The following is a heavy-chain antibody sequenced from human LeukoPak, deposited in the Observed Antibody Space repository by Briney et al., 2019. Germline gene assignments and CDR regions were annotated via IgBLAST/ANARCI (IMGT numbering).Heavy chain of an antibody. CDR2: IYWDDDK. J-gene: IGHJ4*02. CDR1: GFSLRTRAVG. V-gene: IGHV2-5*02. Sequence: SGPTLVNPPQTLTLTCTFSGFSLRTRAVGVGWIRQPPGKALEWLALIYWDDDKRYSPSLKSRLIITKDTSKNQVVLTMTNMDPMDTATYYCAHIVLRYFDWLLPPPTFDYWGQGTLVTVSS. D-gene: IGHD3-9*01. CDR3: AHIVLRYFDWLLPPPTFDY.